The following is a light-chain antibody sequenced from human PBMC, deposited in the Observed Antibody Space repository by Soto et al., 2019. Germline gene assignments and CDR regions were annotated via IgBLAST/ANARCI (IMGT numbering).Light chain of an antibody. CDR1: SSDVGGYNY. V-gene: IGLV2-8*01. Sequence: QSVLTQPASASGSPGQSVTISCTGTSSDVGGYNYVSWYQQHPGKAPKLMIYEVSQRPSGVPDRFSGAKSANTASLTVSGLQAEDEADYYCSSYGGSNNVGFGGGTKLTVL. J-gene: IGLJ2*01. CDR3: SSYGGSNNVG. CDR2: EVS.